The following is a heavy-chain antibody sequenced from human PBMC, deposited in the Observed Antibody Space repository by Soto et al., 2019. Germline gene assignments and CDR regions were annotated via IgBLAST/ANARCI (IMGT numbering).Heavy chain of an antibody. Sequence: QDQLVQSGVEVKKPGASVKVSCKASGYSFTNYGITWVRQAPGQGIEWMGWISAYNGNTNYAQKFQGRITMTTDASTSTAYLELRSLRSDDTAVYYCARDRGVAPPVAGNTHYYYSMDVWGKGTTVTV. V-gene: IGHV1-18*01. CDR3: ARDRGVAPPVAGNTHYYYSMDV. CDR1: GYSFTNYG. J-gene: IGHJ6*03. D-gene: IGHD6-19*01. CDR2: ISAYNGNT.